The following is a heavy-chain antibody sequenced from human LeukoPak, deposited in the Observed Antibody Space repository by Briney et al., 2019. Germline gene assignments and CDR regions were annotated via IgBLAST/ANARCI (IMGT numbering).Heavy chain of an antibody. D-gene: IGHD2-2*01. CDR1: GYTFTGYY. Sequence: VASVKVSCKASGYTFTGYYMHWVRQAPGQGLEWMGRINPNSGGTNYAQKFQGRVTMTRDTSISTAYMELSSLRSEDTAVYYCARGKVVPAAIGLFYYYYMDVWGKGTTVTVSS. J-gene: IGHJ6*03. CDR3: ARGKVVPAAIGLFYYYYMDV. CDR2: INPNSGGT. V-gene: IGHV1-2*06.